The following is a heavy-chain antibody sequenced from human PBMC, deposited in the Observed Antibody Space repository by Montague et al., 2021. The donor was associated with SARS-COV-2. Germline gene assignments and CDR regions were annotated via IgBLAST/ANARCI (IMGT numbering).Heavy chain of an antibody. D-gene: IGHD2-21*01. CDR1: GGSINNYY. J-gene: IGHJ2*01. CDR3: ARRGGGEVFARFMYWYFDV. Sequence: SETLSLTCSVSGGSINNYYWGWVRQSPGKGLEWIGYIYYSGSVTTSYNPSLESRVSISVDTSENQFSLKLTSVTAADTAAYYCARRGGGEVFARFMYWYFDVWSRGSLVTVSS. CDR2: IYYSGSVTT. V-gene: IGHV4-59*13.